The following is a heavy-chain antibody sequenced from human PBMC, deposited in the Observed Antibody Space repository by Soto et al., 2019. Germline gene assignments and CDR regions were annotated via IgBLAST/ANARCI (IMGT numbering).Heavy chain of an antibody. CDR3: AAWGSSNP. V-gene: IGHV3-48*02. D-gene: IGHD3-16*01. CDR1: GFTFSSYS. J-gene: IGHJ4*02. CDR2: ITSKSTTI. Sequence: GGSLRLSCAASGFTFSSYSMNWVRQAPGKGLEWISYITSKSTTIKYADSVEGRFTVSRDNAKNSLFLQLNSLRDDDTAVYFCAAWGSSNPWGQGTLVTVSS.